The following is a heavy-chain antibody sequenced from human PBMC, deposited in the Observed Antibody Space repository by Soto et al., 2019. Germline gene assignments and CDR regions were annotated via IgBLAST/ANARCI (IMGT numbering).Heavy chain of an antibody. J-gene: IGHJ4*02. D-gene: IGHD7-27*01. CDR1: GGSFSGYY. CDR3: ARGWGSIFDY. CDR2: INHSGST. V-gene: IGHV4-34*01. Sequence: QVQLQQWGAGLLKPSETLSLTCAVYGGSFSGYYWNWIRQPPGKGLEWIGEINHSGSTNYSPSLKSRVTLSVDTPKNQFSLKLSSVTAADTAVYYCARGWGSIFDYWGQGTLVTVSS.